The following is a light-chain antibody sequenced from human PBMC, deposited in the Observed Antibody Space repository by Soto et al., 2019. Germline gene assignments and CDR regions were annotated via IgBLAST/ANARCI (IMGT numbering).Light chain of an antibody. CDR3: LLYYGGAYV. CDR2: STS. J-gene: IGLJ1*01. Sequence: QTVVTQEPSLTGSQGGTVNLTCASSTGAVTSGYYPNWFQQKPGQAPRALSYSTSNKHSWTPARFSGSLLGGKAALTLSGVQPEDEAEYYCLLYYGGAYVFGTGTKVTVL. V-gene: IGLV7-43*01. CDR1: TGAVTSGYY.